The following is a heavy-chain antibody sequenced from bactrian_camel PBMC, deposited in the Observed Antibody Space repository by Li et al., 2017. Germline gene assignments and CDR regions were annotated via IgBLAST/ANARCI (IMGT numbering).Heavy chain of an antibody. CDR3: AAAKGLPDLLRGGYLSARSYNY. J-gene: IGHJ4*01. D-gene: IGHD3*01. CDR1: GYSYSTYC. V-gene: IGHV3S53*01. Sequence: HVQLVESGGGSVQVGGSLNLSCVATPGYSYSTYCMAWFRQGPGKEREGVATIDSDGTSTYADSVRGRFTISKDNGKNNLYLQMNSLKPEDTAIYYCAAAKGLPDLLRGGYLSARSYNYWGRGTQVTVS. CDR2: IDSDGTS.